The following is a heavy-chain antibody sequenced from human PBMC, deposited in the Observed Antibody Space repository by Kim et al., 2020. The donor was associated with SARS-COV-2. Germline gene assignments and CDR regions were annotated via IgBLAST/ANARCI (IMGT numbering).Heavy chain of an antibody. CDR1: GFTFSSYG. CDR3: AKVPRGYCSSTSCYRYYYYYYGMDV. V-gene: IGHV3-30*18. CDR2: ISYDGSNK. J-gene: IGHJ6*02. D-gene: IGHD2-2*01. Sequence: GGSLRLSCAASGFTFSSYGMHWVRQAPGKGLEWVAVISYDGSNKYYADSVKGRFTISRDNSKNTLYLQMNSLRAEDTAVYYCAKVPRGYCSSTSCYRYYYYYYGMDVLGQGTTVTVSS.